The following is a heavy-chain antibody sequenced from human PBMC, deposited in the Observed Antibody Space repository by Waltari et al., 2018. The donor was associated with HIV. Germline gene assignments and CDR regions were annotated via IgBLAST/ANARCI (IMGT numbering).Heavy chain of an antibody. V-gene: IGHV3-7*01. J-gene: IGHJ4*02. CDR1: GFTFSSNI. CDR2: IKHYGSET. Sequence: EVQLVESGGSLIQPGGSLRVSCTAPGFTFSSNIMTWIRQAPGKGLEWVANIKHYGSETSYGDSVKGRITISRDNAKNFLFLQMNRLRAEDTAVYYCARVHFIAGRRYFESWGQGTLVTVSS. D-gene: IGHD6-6*01. CDR3: ARVHFIAGRRYFES.